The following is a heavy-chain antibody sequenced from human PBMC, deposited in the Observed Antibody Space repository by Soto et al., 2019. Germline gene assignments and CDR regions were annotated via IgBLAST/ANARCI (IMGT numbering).Heavy chain of an antibody. J-gene: IGHJ4*02. CDR1: GGTFTSYA. CDR2: IIPIFGTT. D-gene: IGHD1-20*01. CDR3: ARDRITRTTGVMAY. V-gene: IGHV1-69*13. Sequence: GASVKVSCKASGGTFTSYAISWVRQAPGQGLEWMGGIIPIFGTTNYAQKFQGRVTITADESTSTAYMELSGLRSEDTAVYYCARDRITRTTGVMAYRGQGTLGTGSS.